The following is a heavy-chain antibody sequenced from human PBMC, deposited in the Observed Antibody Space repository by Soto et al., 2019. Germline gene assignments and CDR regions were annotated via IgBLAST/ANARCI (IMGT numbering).Heavy chain of an antibody. D-gene: IGHD3-22*01. J-gene: IGHJ4*02. Sequence: QVQLVESGGGVVQPGRSLRLSCAASGFTFSSYAMHWVRQAPGKGLEWVAVISYDGSNKYYADSVKGRFTISRDNSKNALYLQMNSQRAEDTDVYYCARVWYYDSSGYYYRGGLDYWGQGTLVTVSS. CDR2: ISYDGSNK. V-gene: IGHV3-30-3*01. CDR1: GFTFSSYA. CDR3: ARVWYYDSSGYYYRGGLDY.